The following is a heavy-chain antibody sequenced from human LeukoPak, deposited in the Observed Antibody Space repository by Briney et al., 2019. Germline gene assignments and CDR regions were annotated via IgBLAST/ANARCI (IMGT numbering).Heavy chain of an antibody. CDR1: GFTFSSYS. Sequence: GGSLRLSCTASGFTFSSYSMNWVRQAPGKGLEWVSSISSSSSYISYADSVKGRFTISRDNAKNSLYLQMNSLRAEDTAVYHCARAPIRGDAFDIWGQGTMVTVSS. CDR2: ISSSSSYI. J-gene: IGHJ3*02. V-gene: IGHV3-21*01. CDR3: ARAPIRGDAFDI. D-gene: IGHD5-12*01.